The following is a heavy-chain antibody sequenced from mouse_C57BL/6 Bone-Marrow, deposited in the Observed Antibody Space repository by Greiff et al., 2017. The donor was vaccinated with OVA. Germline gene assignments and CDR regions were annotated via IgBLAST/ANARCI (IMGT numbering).Heavy chain of an antibody. Sequence: QVQLQQSGAELARPGASVKMSCKASGYTFTSYTMHWVKQRPGQGLEWIGYINPSSGYTKYNQKFKDKATLTADKSSSTAYMQLSSLTSEDPAVYYCASLWYFDVWGTGTTVTVSS. CDR1: GYTFTSYT. CDR3: ASLWYFDV. CDR2: INPSSGYT. V-gene: IGHV1-4*01. J-gene: IGHJ1*03.